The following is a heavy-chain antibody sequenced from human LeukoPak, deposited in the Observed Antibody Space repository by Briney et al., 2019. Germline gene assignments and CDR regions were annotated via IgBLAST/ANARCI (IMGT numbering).Heavy chain of an antibody. CDR1: GYTFTSYY. D-gene: IGHD3-22*01. Sequence: ASVKVSCKASGYTFTSYYIHWWRQAPGQGLEWMGIINPSGGSTNYAQKFQGRVTMTRDTSTSTVYMELSSLRSEDTAVYYCARDHGDYYDSSGPGWWGQGTLVTVSS. J-gene: IGHJ4*02. V-gene: IGHV1-46*01. CDR3: ARDHGDYYDSSGPGW. CDR2: INPSGGST.